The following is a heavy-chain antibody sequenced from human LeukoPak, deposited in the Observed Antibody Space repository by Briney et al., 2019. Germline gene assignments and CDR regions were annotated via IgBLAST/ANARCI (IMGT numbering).Heavy chain of an antibody. CDR2: ISYDGTNK. CDR3: ARAFGYSSGYFDY. J-gene: IGHJ4*02. D-gene: IGHD6-19*01. CDR1: GFTFSSYA. V-gene: IGHV3-30-3*01. Sequence: GGSLRLSCAASGFTFSSYAMNWVRQAPGKGLEWVALISYDGTNKYCADSVKGRFTISRDNSKNTLYLQMSSLRPDDTAVHYCARAFGYSSGYFDYWGQGTLVTVSS.